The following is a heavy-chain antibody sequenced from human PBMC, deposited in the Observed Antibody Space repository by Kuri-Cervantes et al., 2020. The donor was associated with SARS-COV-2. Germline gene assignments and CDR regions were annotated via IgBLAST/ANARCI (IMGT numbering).Heavy chain of an antibody. Sequence: SETLSLTCAVSGGSISSSNWWSWVRQPPGKGLEWIGEIYHSGSTNYNPSLKSRVTISVDTSKNQFSLNLSSVTAADTAVYYCARDRSSHYSSGWYGMGYSYYGMDVWGQGTTVTVSS. V-gene: IGHV4-4*02. CDR1: GGSISSSNW. CDR3: ARDRSSHYSSGWYGMGYSYYGMDV. J-gene: IGHJ6*02. CDR2: IYHSGST. D-gene: IGHD6-19*01.